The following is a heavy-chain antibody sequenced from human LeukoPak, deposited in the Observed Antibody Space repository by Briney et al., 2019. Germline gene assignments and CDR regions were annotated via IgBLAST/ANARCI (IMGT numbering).Heavy chain of an antibody. D-gene: IGHD3-22*01. V-gene: IGHV1-2*02. CDR1: GYTFTGYY. CDR2: INPDSGFT. J-gene: IGHJ4*02. CDR3: VLPLYHSSGYYYDY. Sequence: ASVKVSCKASGYTFTGYYMHWVRQAPGQGLEWMGWINPDSGFTNYVQKFRGRVTMTRDTSINTAYMELSRLRSDDTAVYYCVLPLYHSSGYYYDYWGQGTLVTVSS.